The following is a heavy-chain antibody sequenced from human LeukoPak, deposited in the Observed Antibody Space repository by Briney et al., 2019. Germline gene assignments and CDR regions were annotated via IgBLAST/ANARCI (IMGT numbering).Heavy chain of an antibody. D-gene: IGHD6-19*01. CDR3: ARDIGIAVAAPSY. J-gene: IGHJ4*02. CDR1: GFTFSSYA. V-gene: IGHV3-30*04. CDR2: ISYDGSNK. Sequence: GRSLRLSCAASGFTFSSYAMHWVRQAPGKGLEWVAVISYDGSNKYYADSVKGRFTISRDNSKNTLYLQMNSLRAEDTAVYYCARDIGIAVAAPSYWGQGTLVTVFS.